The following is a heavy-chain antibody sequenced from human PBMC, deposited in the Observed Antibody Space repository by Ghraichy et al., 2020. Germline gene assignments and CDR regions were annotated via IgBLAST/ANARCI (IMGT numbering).Heavy chain of an antibody. CDR1: GFTFSSYA. D-gene: IGHD4-17*01. J-gene: IGHJ4*02. Sequence: GGSLRLSCAASGFTFSSYAMHWVRQAPGKGLEWVAVISYDGSNKYYADSVKGRFTISRDNSKNTLYLQMNSLRAEDTAVYYCARESAFGDYWFGGQGTLVTVSS. V-gene: IGHV3-30-3*01. CDR2: ISYDGSNK. CDR3: ARESAFGDYWF.